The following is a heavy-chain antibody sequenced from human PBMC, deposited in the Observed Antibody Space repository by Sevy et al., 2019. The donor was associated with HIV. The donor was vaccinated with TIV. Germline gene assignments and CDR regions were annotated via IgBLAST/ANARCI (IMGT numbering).Heavy chain of an antibody. V-gene: IGHV5-51*01. CDR2: IYPGDSDI. Sequence: GESLKISCKGSGYSFSSYWIGWVRQKPGKGLEWMGIIYPGDSDIIYSPSFQGQVTISADKSISTAYLQWSSLKASDTAMYYCARHDGALGQVAQMDVWGQGTTVTVSS. D-gene: IGHD3-10*01. CDR3: ARHDGALGQVAQMDV. CDR1: GYSFSSYW. J-gene: IGHJ6*02.